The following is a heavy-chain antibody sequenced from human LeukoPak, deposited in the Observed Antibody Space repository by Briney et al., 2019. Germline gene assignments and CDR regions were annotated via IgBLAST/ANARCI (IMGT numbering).Heavy chain of an antibody. Sequence: GASVKVSCKASGYTFTGYYMHWVRQAPGQGLEWMGWINPNSGGTNYAQEFQGRVTMTRDTSISTAYMELSRLRSDDTAVYYCARGGAVRLVLLWFGELPPVWGKGTTVTISS. D-gene: IGHD3-10*01. CDR1: GYTFTGYY. V-gene: IGHV1-2*02. CDR3: ARGGAVRLVLLWFGELPPV. J-gene: IGHJ6*04. CDR2: INPNSGGT.